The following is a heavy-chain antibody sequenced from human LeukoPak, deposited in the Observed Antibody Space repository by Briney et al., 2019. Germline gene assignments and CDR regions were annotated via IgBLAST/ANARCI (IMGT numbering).Heavy chain of an antibody. V-gene: IGHV3-49*04. D-gene: IGHD3-10*01. CDR2: IRSSHHGATR. Sequence: GGSLRLSCQASGFSFNDYIMSWVRQAPGKGLEWIAFIRSSHHGATREYAASVKGRFIISRDDSKNIAYLQMDSLKTEDTGVYFCTRDRGGRWFGELLGFDNWGQGTLLTVPS. CDR1: GFSFNDYI. CDR3: TRDRGGRWFGELLGFDN. J-gene: IGHJ4*02.